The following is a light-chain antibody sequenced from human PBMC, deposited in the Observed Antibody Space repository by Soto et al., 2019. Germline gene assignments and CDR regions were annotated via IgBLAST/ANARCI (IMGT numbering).Light chain of an antibody. J-gene: IGKJ1*01. CDR1: QSICSAY. CDR3: QHYGSSLWT. CDR2: CAS. Sequence: EGVLTQSPGTLSLSPVERSTLSCRASQSICSAYLAWYQQKVGQAPRLLIYCASNRATGIPDRFSGSGSGTDFTLTISRLEPEDFAVYYCQHYGSSLWTFGQGTKVEIK. V-gene: IGKV3-20*01.